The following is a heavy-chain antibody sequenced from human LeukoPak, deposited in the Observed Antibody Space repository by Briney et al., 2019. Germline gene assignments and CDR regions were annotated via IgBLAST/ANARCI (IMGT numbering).Heavy chain of an antibody. D-gene: IGHD2-2*03. Sequence: GRSLRLSCAASGFTFSSYGMHWVHQAPGKGLEWVAVISYDGSNKYYADSVKGRFTISRDNSKNTLYLQMNSLRAEDTAVYYCAKDGYCSSTSCLTPWGQGTLVTVSS. V-gene: IGHV3-30*18. CDR2: ISYDGSNK. CDR1: GFTFSSYG. CDR3: AKDGYCSSTSCLTP. J-gene: IGHJ5*02.